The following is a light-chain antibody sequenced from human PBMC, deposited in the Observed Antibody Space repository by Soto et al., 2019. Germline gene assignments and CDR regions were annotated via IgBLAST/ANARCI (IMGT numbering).Light chain of an antibody. J-gene: IGKJ3*01. V-gene: IGKV4-1*01. Sequence: DFVMTQSPDSLAVSLGERATINCKSSQNVLYSANNKDYLAWYQHKPGQPPKLLIYWASARESGVPDRFSGSGSGTDFTLTISSLQAEDVAVYFCQQYYSTPFTFGPGTKVAIK. CDR2: WAS. CDR3: QQYYSTPFT. CDR1: QNVLYSANNKDY.